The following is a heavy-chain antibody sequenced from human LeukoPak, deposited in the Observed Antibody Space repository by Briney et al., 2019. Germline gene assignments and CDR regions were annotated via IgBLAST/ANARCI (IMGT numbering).Heavy chain of an antibody. Sequence: PGGSLRLSCATSGFTFSNYGMHWGRRAPGKGLEWVAFIRYDGSDKYYTESVKGRFTISRDDSKNTLYLQMNSLRPEDTAVYYCVKDSRGGSYLGPTEYWGQGTLVTVSS. CDR2: IRYDGSDK. CDR1: GFTFSNYG. V-gene: IGHV3-30*02. J-gene: IGHJ4*02. CDR3: VKDSRGGSYLGPTEY. D-gene: IGHD1-26*01.